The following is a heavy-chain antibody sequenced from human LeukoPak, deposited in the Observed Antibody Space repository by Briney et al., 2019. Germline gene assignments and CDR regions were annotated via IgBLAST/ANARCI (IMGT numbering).Heavy chain of an antibody. CDR1: RGSFSGYY. Sequence: PSETLSLTCAVYRGSFSGYYWSWIRRPPGKGLEWIGEVNHRGSTNYNPSLKSRVTISVDTSKNQFSLKLSSVTAADTAVYYCARGSTGVGDYWGQGTLVTVSS. CDR2: VNHRGST. J-gene: IGHJ4*02. D-gene: IGHD1-14*01. CDR3: ARGSTGVGDY. V-gene: IGHV4-34*01.